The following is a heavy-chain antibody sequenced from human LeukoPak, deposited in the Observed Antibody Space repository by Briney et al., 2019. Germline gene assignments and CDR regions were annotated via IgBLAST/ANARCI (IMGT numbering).Heavy chain of an antibody. V-gene: IGHV1-2*02. CDR2: INPNSGGT. CDR1: GYTFTGYY. J-gene: IGHJ4*02. CDR3: AGDLEVGAYNFDY. Sequence: ASVKVSCKASGYTFTGYYMHWVRQAPGQGLEWMGWINPNSGGTNYAQKFQGRVTMTRDTSISTAYMELSRLRSDDTAVYYCAGDLEVGAYNFDYWGQGTPVTVSS. D-gene: IGHD1-26*01.